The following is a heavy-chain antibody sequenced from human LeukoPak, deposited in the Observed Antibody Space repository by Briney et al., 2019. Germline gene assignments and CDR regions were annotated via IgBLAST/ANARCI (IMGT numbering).Heavy chain of an antibody. CDR2: IRYDGTNK. Sequence: GGSLRLSCAASGFTFSSFGMHWVRQAPGQGLEWVAFIRYDGTNKYYADSVKGRFTISRDNAKNSLYLQMNSLRVEDTAVYYCARDPRTVRIWGQGTLVTVSS. CDR3: ARDPRTVRI. D-gene: IGHD1-1*01. CDR1: GFTFSSFG. J-gene: IGHJ4*02. V-gene: IGHV3-30*02.